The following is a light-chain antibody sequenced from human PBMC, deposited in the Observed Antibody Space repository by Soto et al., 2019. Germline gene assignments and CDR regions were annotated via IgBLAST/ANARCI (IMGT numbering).Light chain of an antibody. V-gene: IGLV2-14*03. CDR3: SSYTSSSTLEV. CDR1: SSDVGGYNY. J-gene: IGLJ1*01. Sequence: QSALTQPASVSGSPGQSITISCTGTSSDVGGYNYVSWYQQHPGKAPKLMIYDVTNRPSGVSNRFSGSKSGNTASLTISRLQAEDEADYYCSSYTSSSTLEVFGTGTKLTVL. CDR2: DVT.